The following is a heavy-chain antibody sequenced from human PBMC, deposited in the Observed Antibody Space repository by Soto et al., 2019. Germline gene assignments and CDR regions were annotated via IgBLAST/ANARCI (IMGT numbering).Heavy chain of an antibody. Sequence: EVQLVESGGGLVKPGGSLRLSCAASGFTFSSYSMNWVRQAPGKGLEWVSSISSSSSYIYYADSVKGRFTISRDNAKNSLYLQMNGLRAEDTAVYYCARARMVRGVPTHFDYWGQGTLVTVSS. J-gene: IGHJ4*02. CDR2: ISSSSSYI. CDR1: GFTFSSYS. V-gene: IGHV3-21*01. CDR3: ARARMVRGVPTHFDY. D-gene: IGHD3-10*01.